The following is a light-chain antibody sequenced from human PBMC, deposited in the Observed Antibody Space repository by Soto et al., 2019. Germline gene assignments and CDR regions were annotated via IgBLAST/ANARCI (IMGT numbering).Light chain of an antibody. V-gene: IGKV3-15*01. Sequence: EIVMTQSPATLSVSPGERASLSCRASHNVGNNLAGYQQKPGQAPSLLIYAASTRATGIPARFSGSGSGTEFTLTIGSLQSEDSAFYYCQQYNNWPRGFTFGPGTKVDVK. CDR1: HNVGNN. CDR2: AAS. CDR3: QQYNNWPRGFT. J-gene: IGKJ3*01.